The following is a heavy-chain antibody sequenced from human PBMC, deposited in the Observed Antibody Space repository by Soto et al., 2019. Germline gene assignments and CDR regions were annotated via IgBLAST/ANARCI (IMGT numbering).Heavy chain of an antibody. CDR1: GGSFNRHT. CDR3: ARGRGYDSTDYYYAY. J-gene: IGHJ4*02. CDR2: IIPIFGTA. Sequence: QVQLVQSGAEVRKPGSSVRVSCKASGGSFNRHTISWVRQAPGQGLEWMGGIIPIFGTANHAQKFQGRVTIIADASTSTVYMELSSLRSDDTAIYYCARGRGYDSTDYYYAYWGQGTLVIVSS. V-gene: IGHV1-69*01. D-gene: IGHD3-22*01.